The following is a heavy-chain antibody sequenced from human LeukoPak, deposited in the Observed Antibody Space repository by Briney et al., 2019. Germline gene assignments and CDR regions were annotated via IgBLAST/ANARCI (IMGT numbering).Heavy chain of an antibody. Sequence: GGSLRPSCAASGFTFSSYAMSWVRQAPEEGLEWVSGISYSGGSTYYADSVKGRFTISRDNSKNTLYLQMNSLRAEDTAVYYCAKAYSSSPDAFDIWGQGTMVTVSS. J-gene: IGHJ3*02. V-gene: IGHV3-23*01. CDR3: AKAYSSSPDAFDI. D-gene: IGHD6-13*01. CDR2: ISYSGGST. CDR1: GFTFSSYA.